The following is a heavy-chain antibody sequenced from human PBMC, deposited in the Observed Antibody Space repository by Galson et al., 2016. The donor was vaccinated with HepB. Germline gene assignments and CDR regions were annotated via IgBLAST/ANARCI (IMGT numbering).Heavy chain of an antibody. Sequence: SVKVSCKASGYTFTGYYVHWVRQAPGQGLEWVGWVTPSSGGTKYAQKFQGWVTMTRDMSISTAFMEVSRLKSDDTAVYFCARESVPFGLDVWGQGTTVTVS. D-gene: IGHD3-3*01. J-gene: IGHJ6*02. CDR2: VTPSSGGT. V-gene: IGHV1-2*04. CDR1: GYTFTGYY. CDR3: ARESVPFGLDV.